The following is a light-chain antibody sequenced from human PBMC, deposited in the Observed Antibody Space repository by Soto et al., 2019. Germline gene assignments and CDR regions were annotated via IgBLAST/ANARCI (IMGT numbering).Light chain of an antibody. CDR1: QSISSY. CDR3: QKYGNSPLN. V-gene: IGKV1-39*02. Sequence: DIQTTQSQSSLSASVVYRFTINFLASQSISSYLNWYQQKPGKAPKLLIYAASSRATGIPDRFSGSGSGTDFTLTISRLEPEDFAVYYCQKYGNSPLNCGGGTKGAIK. J-gene: IGKJ4*01. CDR2: AAS.